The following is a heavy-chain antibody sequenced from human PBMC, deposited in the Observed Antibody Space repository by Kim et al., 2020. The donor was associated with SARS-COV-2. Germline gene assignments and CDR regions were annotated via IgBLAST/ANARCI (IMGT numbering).Heavy chain of an antibody. D-gene: IGHD2-2*01. Sequence: GESLKISCKGSGYSFTSYWIGWVRQMPGKGLEWMGIIYPGDSDTRYSPSFQGQVTISADKSISTAYLQWSSLKASDTAMYYCARSRYCSSTSCYEEVSWFDPWGQGTLVTVSS. J-gene: IGHJ5*02. CDR2: IYPGDSDT. CDR1: GYSFTSYW. V-gene: IGHV5-51*01. CDR3: ARSRYCSSTSCYEEVSWFDP.